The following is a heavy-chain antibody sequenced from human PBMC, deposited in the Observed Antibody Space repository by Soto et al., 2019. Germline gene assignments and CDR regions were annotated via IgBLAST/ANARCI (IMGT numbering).Heavy chain of an antibody. D-gene: IGHD3-10*01. CDR1: GFTFSSYA. V-gene: IGHV3-23*01. CDR2: ISGSGGST. Sequence: GGSLRLSCAASGFTFSSYAMSWVRQAPGKGLEWVSAISGSGGSTYYADSAKGRFTISRDNSKNTLYLQMNSLRAEDTAVYYCAKDPSGITLYYFDYWGQGTLVTVSS. J-gene: IGHJ4*02. CDR3: AKDPSGITLYYFDY.